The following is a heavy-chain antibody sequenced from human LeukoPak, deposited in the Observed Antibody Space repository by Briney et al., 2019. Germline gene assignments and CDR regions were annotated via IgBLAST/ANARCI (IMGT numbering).Heavy chain of an antibody. CDR1: GYRFTNYC. Sequence: GESLKISCKGSGYRFTNYCIGWVRQTPEKGLEWMAIIYPGDTGDPNPRYSPSFQGQVTISVDNSLNAAYLQWSNLKASDTAMYYCVRHFTSPNWYSPIDSWGQGTLVTVSS. J-gene: IGHJ4*02. CDR2: IYPGDTGDPNP. D-gene: IGHD2-15*01. V-gene: IGHV5-51*01. CDR3: VRHFTSPNWYSPIDS.